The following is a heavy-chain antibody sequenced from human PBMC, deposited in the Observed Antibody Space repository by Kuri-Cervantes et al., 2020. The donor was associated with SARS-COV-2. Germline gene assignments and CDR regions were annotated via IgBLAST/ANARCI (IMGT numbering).Heavy chain of an antibody. J-gene: IGHJ6*02. CDR2: IYYSGSI. Sequence: GSLRLSCTVSGGSISSYYWSWIRQPPGKGLEWVGYIYYSGSINYNAPHKSRVTISVDTSKNQFSLKLSSVTAADTAVYFCARGWDYGSGSYYPRGDYGMDVWGQGTTVTVSS. CDR3: ARGWDYGSGSYYPRGDYGMDV. CDR1: GGSISSYY. V-gene: IGHV4-59*01. D-gene: IGHD3-10*01.